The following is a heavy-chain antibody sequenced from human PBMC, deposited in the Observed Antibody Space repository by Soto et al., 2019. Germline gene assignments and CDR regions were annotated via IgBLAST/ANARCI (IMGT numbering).Heavy chain of an antibody. CDR1: GFTFRSYG. V-gene: IGHV3-33*06. CDR3: AKGGEVLGSLYYFDY. CDR2: IWYDGSNK. D-gene: IGHD3-10*01. Sequence: QVQLVESGGGVVQPGRSLRLSCTASGFTFRSYGMHWVRQAPGKGLEWVAVIWYDGSNKYYADSVKGRFTISRDNSKNTLYLQMNSLRAEDTAMYFCAKGGEVLGSLYYFDYWGQGTLVAVSS. J-gene: IGHJ4*02.